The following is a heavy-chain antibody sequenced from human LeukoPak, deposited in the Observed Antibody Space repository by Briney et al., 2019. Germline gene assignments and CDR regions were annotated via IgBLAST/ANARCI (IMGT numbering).Heavy chain of an antibody. V-gene: IGHV3-11*01. D-gene: IGHD3-3*01. Sequence: GGSLRLSCAASGFTFSDYYMSWIRQAPGKGLQLLSFIIPSATSIHYADSVRGRFTISRDNGKNSLDLQMNSLRAEDTAVYFCARAPFYYGLWSGHFDYWGQGSLVTVSS. CDR2: IIPSATSI. CDR1: GFTFSDYY. CDR3: ARAPFYYGLWSGHFDY. J-gene: IGHJ4*02.